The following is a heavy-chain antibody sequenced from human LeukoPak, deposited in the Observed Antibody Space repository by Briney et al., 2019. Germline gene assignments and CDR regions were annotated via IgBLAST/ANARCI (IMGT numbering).Heavy chain of an antibody. J-gene: IGHJ4*02. V-gene: IGHV3-23*01. Sequence: GGSLRLSCAASGFTFSSYAMSWVRQAPGKGLEWVSAISGSGSGGSTYYADSVKGRFTISRDNSKNTLYLQMNSLRAEDTAVYYCAKAYYYGSGSYPTLDWGQGTLVTVSS. CDR1: GFTFSSYA. D-gene: IGHD3-10*01. CDR2: ISGSGSGGST. CDR3: AKAYYYGSGSYPTLD.